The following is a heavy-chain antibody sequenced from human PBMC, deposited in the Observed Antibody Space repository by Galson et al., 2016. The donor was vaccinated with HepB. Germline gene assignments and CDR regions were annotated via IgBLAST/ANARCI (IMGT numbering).Heavy chain of an antibody. CDR3: TRAYILITFGGVVVTGPPRH. J-gene: IGHJ4*02. V-gene: IGHV3-49*03. D-gene: IGHD3-16*02. CDR1: GFIFGDYA. Sequence: SLRLSCAASGFIFGDYAVSWFRQAPGKGLEWVGFIRSKPYGGTTEYAASVKGRFTISRDDSKSIAYLQMSSLKSEDTAVYFCTRAYILITFGGVVVTGPPRHWGQGTLVTVSS. CDR2: IRSKPYGGTT.